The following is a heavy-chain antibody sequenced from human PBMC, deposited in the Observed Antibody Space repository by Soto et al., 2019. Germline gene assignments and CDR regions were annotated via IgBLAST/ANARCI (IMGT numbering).Heavy chain of an antibody. D-gene: IGHD3-3*01. CDR3: ARVSDFWSGSIDY. J-gene: IGHJ4*02. V-gene: IGHV4-39*07. CDR2: INHSGST. CDR1: GGSISSGGYY. Sequence: SETLSLTCTVSGGSISSGGYYWSWIRQPPGKGLEWIGEINHSGSTNYNPSLKSRVTISVDTSKNQFSLKLSSVTAADTAVYYCARVSDFWSGSIDYWGQGTLVTVSS.